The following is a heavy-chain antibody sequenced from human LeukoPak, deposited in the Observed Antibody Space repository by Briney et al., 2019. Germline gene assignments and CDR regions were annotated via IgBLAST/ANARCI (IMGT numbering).Heavy chain of an antibody. Sequence: LGESLKISCKASGYSFTNYWIGWVRQMPGKGLKWMGILYPGDSDTRYSPSLQGQVTTSADKSISTAYLQWSSLKASDSAMYYCAAGGTLTARRGFDYWGQGTLVTVSS. CDR1: GYSFTNYW. V-gene: IGHV5-51*01. D-gene: IGHD6-6*01. J-gene: IGHJ4*02. CDR2: LYPGDSDT. CDR3: AAGGTLTARRGFDY.